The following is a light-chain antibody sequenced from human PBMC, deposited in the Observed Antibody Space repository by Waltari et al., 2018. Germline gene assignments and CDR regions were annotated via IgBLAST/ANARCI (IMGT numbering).Light chain of an antibody. CDR2: SST. CDR3: AAWDDSLNGWV. CDR1: SSHTGSNR. Sequence: QSVLTQPPSVSGTPGPRVTLSCSGTSSHTGSNRTRWLQQLPATAPILLIHSSTQRPSGLPDLFSGSKSGTSASLAISGLQSEEEGDYYCAAWDDSLNGWVFGGGTKLTVL. J-gene: IGLJ3*02. V-gene: IGLV1-44*01.